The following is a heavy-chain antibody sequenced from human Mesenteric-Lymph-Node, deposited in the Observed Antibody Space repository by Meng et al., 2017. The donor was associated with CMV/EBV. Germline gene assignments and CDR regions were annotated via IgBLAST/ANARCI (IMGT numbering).Heavy chain of an antibody. J-gene: IGHJ6*02. CDR1: GFTFRSYA. CDR2: ISGTGGST. Sequence: GESLKISCVASGFTFRSYALTWVRQAPGKGLDWVSGISGTGGSTYYADSVKGRYTISRDNSRNTVYLQMNSLRAEDTAVYYCARDQMYYDFWSGYYTPYYYYGMDVWGQGTTVTVSS. V-gene: IGHV3-23*01. CDR3: ARDQMYYDFWSGYYTPYYYYGMDV. D-gene: IGHD3-3*01.